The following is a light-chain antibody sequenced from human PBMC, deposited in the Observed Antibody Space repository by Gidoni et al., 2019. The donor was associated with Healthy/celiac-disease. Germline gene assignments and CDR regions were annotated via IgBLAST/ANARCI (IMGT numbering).Light chain of an antibody. J-gene: IGKJ2*01. CDR2: GAS. Sequence: LSCRASQSVSSNLAWYQQKPGQAPRLLIYGASTRATGIPARFSGSGSGTEFTLTISSLQSEDFAVYYCQQYNNWPLYTFGQGTKLEIK. V-gene: IGKV3-15*01. CDR1: QSVSSN. CDR3: QQYNNWPLYT.